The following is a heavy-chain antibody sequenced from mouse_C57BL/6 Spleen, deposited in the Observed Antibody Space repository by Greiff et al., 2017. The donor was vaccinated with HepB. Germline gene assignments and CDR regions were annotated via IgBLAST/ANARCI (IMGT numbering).Heavy chain of an antibody. CDR2: INPGSGGT. Sequence: QVQLQQSGAELVRPGTSVKVSCKASGYAFTNYLIEWVKQRPGQGLEWIGVINPGSGGTNYNEKFKGKATLTADKSSSTAYMQLSSLTSEDSAVYFCARGIRGYFDVWGTGTTVTVSS. CDR1: GYAFTNYL. D-gene: IGHD5-2*01. CDR3: ARGIRGYFDV. J-gene: IGHJ1*03. V-gene: IGHV1-54*01.